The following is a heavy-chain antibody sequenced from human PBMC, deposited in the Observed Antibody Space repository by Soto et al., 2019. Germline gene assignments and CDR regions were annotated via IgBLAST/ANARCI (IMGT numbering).Heavy chain of an antibody. J-gene: IGHJ6*02. CDR3: ASLLLWTPHYYYYGIDV. CDR2: ISSSSSYI. D-gene: IGHD2-2*01. CDR1: GFTFSSYS. Sequence: PGGSLRLSCAASGFTFSSYSMNWVRQAPGKGLEWVSSISSSSSYIYYADSVKGRFTISRDNAKNSLYLQMNSLRAEDTAVYYCASLLLWTPHYYYYGIDVWGQGTTVTVSS. V-gene: IGHV3-21*01.